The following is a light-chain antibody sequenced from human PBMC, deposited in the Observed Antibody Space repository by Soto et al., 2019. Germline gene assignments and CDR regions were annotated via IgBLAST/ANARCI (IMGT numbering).Light chain of an antibody. CDR1: QTINNW. V-gene: IGKV1-5*03. CDR3: QQYNSYSYT. J-gene: IGKJ2*01. Sequence: DFQMTQSPSTLSASVGDRVTITCRASQTINNWLAWYQQKPGKAHKLLIYEASNLQSGVPSKFSGSGSGTEFILTISSLQPDDFATYYCQQYNSYSYTFGQGTKLEIK. CDR2: EAS.